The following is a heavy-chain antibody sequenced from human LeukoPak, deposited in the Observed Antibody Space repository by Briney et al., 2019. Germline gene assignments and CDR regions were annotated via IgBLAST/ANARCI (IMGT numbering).Heavy chain of an antibody. J-gene: IGHJ3*02. Sequence: ASVKVSCKASGYSFTGYYIHWVRQAPGQGLEWMGWINPNSGGTKYAQMFQGRVTMTRDTSISTAYMELSRLRSDDTAVYYCARVMKDIVVVVAATDDAFDIWGQGTMVTVSS. D-gene: IGHD2-15*01. CDR3: ARVMKDIVVVVAATDDAFDI. CDR2: INPNSGGT. V-gene: IGHV1-2*02. CDR1: GYSFTGYY.